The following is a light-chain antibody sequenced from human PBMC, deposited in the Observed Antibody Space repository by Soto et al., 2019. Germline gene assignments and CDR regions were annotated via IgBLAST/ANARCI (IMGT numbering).Light chain of an antibody. CDR1: SSDVGSSNL. V-gene: IGLV2-23*01. J-gene: IGLJ1*01. Sequence: QSALTQPASVSASPGQSITISCTGTSSDVGSSNLVSWYQQHPGKAPKLIIYEGSRRPSGVSGRFSGSKSGNTASLTISGLQADDEADYYCCSFARSTIVYVFGTGTKVTGL. CDR2: EGS. CDR3: CSFARSTIVYV.